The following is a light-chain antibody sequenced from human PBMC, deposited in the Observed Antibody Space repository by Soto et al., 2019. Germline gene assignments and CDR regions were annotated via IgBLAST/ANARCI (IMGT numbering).Light chain of an antibody. CDR1: QSISTW. Sequence: DIQMNQSPSTLSASVGDRVTITCRARQSISTWLAWYQQKPGKAPKLLIYKASSLESGVPSRFSGRGSGTEFTLTISSLQPDDFATYYCQQYNSYLYTFGQGTKLEIK. V-gene: IGKV1-5*03. J-gene: IGKJ2*01. CDR2: KAS. CDR3: QQYNSYLYT.